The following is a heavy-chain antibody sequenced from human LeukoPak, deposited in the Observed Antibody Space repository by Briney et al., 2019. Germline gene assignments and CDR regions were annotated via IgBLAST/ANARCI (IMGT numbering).Heavy chain of an antibody. V-gene: IGHV3-9*01. CDR3: AKDPAAMGEYFQH. D-gene: IGHD2-2*01. CDR2: ISWNSGSI. J-gene: IGHJ1*01. Sequence: GGSLRLSCAASGFTFDDYAMHWVRQAPGKGLEWVSGISWNSGSIGYADSVKGRFTTSRDNAENSLYLQMNSLRAEDTALYYCAKDPAAMGEYFQHWGQGTLVTVSS. CDR1: GFTFDDYA.